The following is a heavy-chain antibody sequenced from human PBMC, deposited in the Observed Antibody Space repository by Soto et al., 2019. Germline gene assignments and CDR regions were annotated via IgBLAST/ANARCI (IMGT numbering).Heavy chain of an antibody. CDR3: ARPRNRPTYSPGAFDI. CDR2: IKQDGSEK. V-gene: IGHV3-7*03. Sequence: GGSLRLSCAASGFTFSSYWMSWVRQAPGKGLEWVANIKQDGSEKYYVDSVKGRFTISRDNAKNSLYLQMNSLRSEDTAVYYCARPRNRPTYSPGAFDIWGQGTMVTVSS. J-gene: IGHJ3*02. D-gene: IGHD5-12*01. CDR1: GFTFSSYW.